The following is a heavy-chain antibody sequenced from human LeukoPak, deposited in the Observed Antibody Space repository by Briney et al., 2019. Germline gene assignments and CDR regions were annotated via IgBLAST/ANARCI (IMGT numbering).Heavy chain of an antibody. J-gene: IGHJ5*02. V-gene: IGHV4-30-2*01. CDR2: IYHSGST. D-gene: IGHD2-21*01. CDR3: ARDSAVGGDTFDP. CDR1: GGSISSGGYS. Sequence: SQTLSLTCAVSGGSISSGGYSWSWIRQPPGKGLEWIGYIYHSGSTYYNPSLKSRVTISVDRSKNQFSLKLSSVTAADTAVYYCARDSAVGGDTFDPWGQGTLVTVSS.